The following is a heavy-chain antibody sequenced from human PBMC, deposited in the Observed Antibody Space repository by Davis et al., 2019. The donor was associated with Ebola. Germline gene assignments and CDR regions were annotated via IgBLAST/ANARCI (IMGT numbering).Heavy chain of an antibody. CDR3: AREIEYYEILTGYFPY. CDR2: INQDGGEK. CDR1: GFTFSTYW. V-gene: IGHV3-7*03. D-gene: IGHD3-9*01. Sequence: GESLKISCAASGFTFSTYWMNWVRQAPGKGLEWVANINQDGGEKYYVDSVKGRFTISRDNAKNSLYLQMNSLRAEDTAVYYCAREIEYYEILTGYFPYWGQGTLVTVSS. J-gene: IGHJ4*02.